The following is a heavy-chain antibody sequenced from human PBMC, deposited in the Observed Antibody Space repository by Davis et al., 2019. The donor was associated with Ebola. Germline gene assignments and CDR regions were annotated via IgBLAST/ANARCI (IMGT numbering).Heavy chain of an antibody. CDR3: AREGDGITIFGVVRGYYYMDV. J-gene: IGHJ6*03. D-gene: IGHD3-3*01. V-gene: IGHV4-31*03. CDR1: GGSISSGGYY. Sequence: LRLSCTVSGGSISSGGYYWSWIRQHPGKGLEWIGYIYYSGSTYYNPSLKSRVNISVDTSKNQFSLKLSSVTAADTAVYYCAREGDGITIFGVVRGYYYMDVWGKGTTATVSS. CDR2: IYYSGST.